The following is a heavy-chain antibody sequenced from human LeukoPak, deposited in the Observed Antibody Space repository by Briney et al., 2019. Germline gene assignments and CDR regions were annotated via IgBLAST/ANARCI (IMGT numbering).Heavy chain of an antibody. V-gene: IGHV5-51*01. CDR3: ARRRGTCSRTSCSLDY. J-gene: IGHJ4*02. CDR1: GYSFTSFW. D-gene: IGHD2-2*01. Sequence: GESLKISCKGSGYSFTSFWIAWVRQMPGKGLEWMGIIYPGDSDTRYSPSFQGQVTISADQSISTVYLQWGSLEASDTAMYYCARRRGTCSRTSCSLDYWGQGTLITVSS. CDR2: IYPGDSDT.